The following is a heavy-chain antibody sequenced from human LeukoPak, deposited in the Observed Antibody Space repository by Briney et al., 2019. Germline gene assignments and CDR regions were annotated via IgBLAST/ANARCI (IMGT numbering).Heavy chain of an antibody. D-gene: IGHD6-13*01. CDR2: IYYSGST. J-gene: IGHJ4*02. CDR1: GGSISSSSYY. V-gene: IGHV4-39*07. CDR3: ARDGMIAAPWAFDY. Sequence: PSETLSLTCTVSGGSISSSSYYWGWIRQPPGKGLEWIGSIYYSGSTYYNPSLKSRVTISVDTSKNQFSLKLSSVTATDTAVYYCARDGMIAAPWAFDYWGQGTLVTVSS.